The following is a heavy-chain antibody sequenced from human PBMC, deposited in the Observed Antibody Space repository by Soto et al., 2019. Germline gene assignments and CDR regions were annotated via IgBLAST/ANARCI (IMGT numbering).Heavy chain of an antibody. J-gene: IGHJ4*02. CDR1: GGSITSDY. CDR2: IYNSGNT. D-gene: IGHD3-10*01. V-gene: IGHV4-59*08. CDR3: ARVHGSGTFDKRGFDY. Sequence: QVQLQESGPGLVKPSETLSLTCTVSGGSITSDYWSWIRQPPGKGLEWIGNIYNSGNTKYSPSLKERVIISVDTSNNQFSLRLSSVTAADTAVYYCARVHGSGTFDKRGFDYWGRGTLVTVSS.